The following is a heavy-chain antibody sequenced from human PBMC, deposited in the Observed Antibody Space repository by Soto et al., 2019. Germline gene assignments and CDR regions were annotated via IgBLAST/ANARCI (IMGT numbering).Heavy chain of an antibody. CDR3: ARERPGGSRLDP. V-gene: IGHV4-30-4*01. CDR1: GGSISSGDYY. Sequence: QVQLQESGPGLVKPSQTLSLTCTVSGGSISSGDYYWSWIRQPPGKGLEWIGYIYYSGSTYYNPSRTRRVTISVDTSKNQFTLKLSSVTAADTAVYYCARERPGGSRLDPWGQGTLVTVSS. J-gene: IGHJ5*02. D-gene: IGHD6-13*01. CDR2: IYYSGST.